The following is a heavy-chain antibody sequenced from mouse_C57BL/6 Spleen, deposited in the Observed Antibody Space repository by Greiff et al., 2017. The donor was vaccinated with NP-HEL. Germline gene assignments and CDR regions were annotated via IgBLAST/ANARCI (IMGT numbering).Heavy chain of an antibody. CDR2: IWSGGST. Sequence: QVQLKESGPGLVQPSQSLSITCTASGFSLTSYGVHWVRQSPGKGLEWLGVIWSGGSTDYNAAFISRLSISKDNSKSQVFFKMNSLQADDTAIYYCARKEGGPYAMDYWGQGTSVTVSS. D-gene: IGHD1-1*02. V-gene: IGHV2-2*01. CDR3: ARKEGGPYAMDY. CDR1: GFSLTSYG. J-gene: IGHJ4*01.